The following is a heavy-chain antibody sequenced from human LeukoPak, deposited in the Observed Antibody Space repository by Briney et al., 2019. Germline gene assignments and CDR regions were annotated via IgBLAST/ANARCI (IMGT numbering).Heavy chain of an antibody. J-gene: IGHJ3*02. CDR2: MNPNSGNT. V-gene: IGHV1-8*03. D-gene: IGHD2-15*01. CDR3: ARGLGYCSGGSCYRFGFDI. Sequence: ASVKVSCKASGYTFTSCDINWVRQATGQGLEWMGRMNPNSGNTGYAQKFQGGVTIARNTSITTAYMELSSLRSEDTAVYYCARGLGYCSGGSCYRFGFDIWGQGTMVTVSS. CDR1: GYTFTSCD.